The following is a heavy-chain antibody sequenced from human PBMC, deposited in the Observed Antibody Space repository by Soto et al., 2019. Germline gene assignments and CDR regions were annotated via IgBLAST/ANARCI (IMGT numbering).Heavy chain of an antibody. CDR2: IYYSGST. J-gene: IGHJ5*02. Sequence: QVQLQESGPGLVKPSQTLSLTRTVSGGSISSGGYYWSWIRQHPGKGLEWIGYIYYSGSTYYNPSLKSRVTISVDTSKNQFSLKLSSVTAADTAVYYCARDLYSSSDNYNWFDPWGQGTLVTVSS. D-gene: IGHD6-6*01. CDR1: GGSISSGGYY. V-gene: IGHV4-31*03. CDR3: ARDLYSSSDNYNWFDP.